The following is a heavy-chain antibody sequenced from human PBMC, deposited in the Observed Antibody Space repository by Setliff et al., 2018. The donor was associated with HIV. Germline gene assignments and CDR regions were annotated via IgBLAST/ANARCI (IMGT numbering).Heavy chain of an antibody. CDR2: IYPSDGRT. J-gene: IGHJ4*02. CDR1: GYTFTSYY. V-gene: IGHV1-46*01. Sequence: ASVKVSCKASGYTFTSYYMHWVRQAPGQGLEWMGIIYPSDGRTTYAQRFEGGVTMTSDTSTNTVYMELSSLRSEDTAVYYCAGERRYCSGGRCSKFFDYWGQEMLVTVSS. D-gene: IGHD2-15*01. CDR3: AGERRYCSGGRCSKFFDY.